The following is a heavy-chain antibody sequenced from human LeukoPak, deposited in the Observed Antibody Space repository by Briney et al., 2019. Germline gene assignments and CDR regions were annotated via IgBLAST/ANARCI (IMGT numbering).Heavy chain of an antibody. CDR2: FDPEDGET. J-gene: IGHJ4*02. CDR3: ATQFLLGIAATDY. CDR1: GYTLTELS. D-gene: IGHD6-13*01. V-gene: IGHV1-24*01. Sequence: ASVKVSCKVSGYTLTELSMHWVRQAPGKGLEWMGGFDPEDGETIYAQKFQGRVTMTENTSTDTAYMELSSLRSEDTAVYYCATQFLLGIAATDYWGQGTLVTVSS.